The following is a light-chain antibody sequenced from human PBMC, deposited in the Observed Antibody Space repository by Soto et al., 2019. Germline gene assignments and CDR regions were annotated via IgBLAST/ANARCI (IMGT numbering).Light chain of an antibody. CDR2: HTS. CDR1: QTIYNN. CDR3: QHYQNLWA. J-gene: IGKJ1*01. V-gene: IGKV3-15*01. Sequence: IWMTQSPDTLSVSPGERATLSCRASQTIYNNVAWYQKRPGQAPRLLIYHTSSRATGIPARLSGSGSGTEFTLTISSLTSEDFAVYYCQHYQNLWAFGQGTKVDI.